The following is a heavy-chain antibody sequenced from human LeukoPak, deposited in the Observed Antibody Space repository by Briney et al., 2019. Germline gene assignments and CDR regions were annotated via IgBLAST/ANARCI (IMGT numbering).Heavy chain of an antibody. CDR2: ISGSGGST. V-gene: IGHV3-23*01. Sequence: PGGSLRLSCAASGFTFSRYGVNWVRQAPGKGLEWVSAISGSGGSTYYADSVKGRFTISRDNSKNTLYLQMNSLRAEDTAVYYCAKGPPVVVPAAIMGDWFDPWGQGTLVTVSS. CDR1: GFTFSRYG. D-gene: IGHD2-2*02. J-gene: IGHJ5*02. CDR3: AKGPPVVVPAAIMGDWFDP.